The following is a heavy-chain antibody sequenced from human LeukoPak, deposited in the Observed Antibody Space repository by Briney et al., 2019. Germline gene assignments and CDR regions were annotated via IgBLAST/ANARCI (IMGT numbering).Heavy chain of an antibody. CDR1: GGSISSYY. J-gene: IGHJ4*02. D-gene: IGHD3-10*01. CDR3: ATAAVIMVRGVVMPNNKGEIAYYFDF. Sequence: SETLSLTCTVSGGSISSYYWSWIRQPAGKGLEWIGQIYSSGSINYNPSLKSRVTRSVDTSKNQFSLELTSLPPADTAVYYSATAAVIMVRGVVMPNNKGEIAYYFDFWGQGTLVTVSS. CDR2: IYSSGSI. V-gene: IGHV4-4*07.